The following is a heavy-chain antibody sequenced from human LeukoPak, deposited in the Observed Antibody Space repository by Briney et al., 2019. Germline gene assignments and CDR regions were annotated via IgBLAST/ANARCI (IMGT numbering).Heavy chain of an antibody. D-gene: IGHD1-26*01. Sequence: SETLSLTCTVSGGSISSSSYYWGWIRQPPGKGLEWIGSIYYSGSTYYNPSLKSRVTISVDTSKNQFSLKLSSVTAADTAVYYCARLSEWELPEDYYFDYWGQGTLVTVSS. CDR2: IYYSGST. CDR1: GGSISSSSYY. CDR3: ARLSEWELPEDYYFDY. J-gene: IGHJ4*02. V-gene: IGHV4-39*01.